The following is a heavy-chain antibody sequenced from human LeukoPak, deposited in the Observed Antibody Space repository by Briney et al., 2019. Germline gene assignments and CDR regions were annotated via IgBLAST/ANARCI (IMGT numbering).Heavy chain of an antibody. CDR1: GVTFSGSG. D-gene: IGHD3-22*01. Sequence: GGSLRLSCAASGVTFSGSGVHWVRQASGKGLEWVGRIRSEANSYATAFPASVKGRFTISRDDSKNTAYLQMNSLKTEDTAVYYCTVYCDGSRVGYWDQGILVTVSS. J-gene: IGHJ4*02. CDR2: IRSEANSYAT. CDR3: TVYCDGSRVGY. V-gene: IGHV3-73*01.